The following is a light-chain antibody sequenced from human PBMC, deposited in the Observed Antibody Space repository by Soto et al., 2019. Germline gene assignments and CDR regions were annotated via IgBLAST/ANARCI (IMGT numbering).Light chain of an antibody. V-gene: IGLV1-44*01. CDR1: SSNIGSNT. CDR2: KNN. J-gene: IGLJ3*02. Sequence: QPVLTQPPSASGTPGQRVTISCSGSSSNIGSNTVNWYQQLPGTAPKLLIYKNNQRPSGVPDRFSGSKSDTSASLAISGLQSEDEADYYCAAWDDSLNGRVFGGGTKVTVL. CDR3: AAWDDSLNGRV.